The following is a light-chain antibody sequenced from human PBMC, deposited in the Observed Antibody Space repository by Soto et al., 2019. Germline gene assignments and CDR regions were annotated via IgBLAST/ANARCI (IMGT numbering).Light chain of an antibody. V-gene: IGLV2-8*01. CDR3: SSYAGSNLWV. Sequence: QSVLTQSPSASGSPGQSVTISCTGTSSDLGNYKYVSWYQQHPGKAPKLMIYEVSKRPSGVPDRFSGSKSGNTASLTVSGLQVEDEADYYCSSYAGSNLWVFGGGTKLTVL. J-gene: IGLJ3*02. CDR2: EVS. CDR1: SSDLGNYKY.